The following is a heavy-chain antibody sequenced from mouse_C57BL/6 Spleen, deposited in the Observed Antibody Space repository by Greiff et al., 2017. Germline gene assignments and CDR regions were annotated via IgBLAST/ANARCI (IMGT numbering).Heavy chain of an antibody. CDR3: ARHSSGLDY. J-gene: IGHJ2*01. CDR1: GFTFSDYY. Sequence: DVKLVESGGGLVQPGGSLKLSCAASGFTFSDYYMYWVRQTPEKRLEWVAYISNGGGSTYYPDTVKGRFTISRDNAKNTLYLQMSRLKSEDTAMYYCARHSSGLDYWGQGTTLTVSS. V-gene: IGHV5-12*01. CDR2: ISNGGGST. D-gene: IGHD1-1*01.